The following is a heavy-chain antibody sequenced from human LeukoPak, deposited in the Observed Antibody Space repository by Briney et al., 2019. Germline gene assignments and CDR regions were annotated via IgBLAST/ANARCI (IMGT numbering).Heavy chain of an antibody. CDR3: ARGPLDSGYTYFDY. Sequence: SETLSLTCTVSGGSVGSYYWSWIRQPPGKGLEWIGYFSYSGNTNYNPSLKSRVTISVDTSKNQFSLKLRSVTAADTAIYYCARGPLDSGYTYFDYWGQGTLVTVSS. CDR1: GGSVGSYY. CDR2: FSYSGNT. D-gene: IGHD5-12*01. J-gene: IGHJ4*02. V-gene: IGHV4-59*02.